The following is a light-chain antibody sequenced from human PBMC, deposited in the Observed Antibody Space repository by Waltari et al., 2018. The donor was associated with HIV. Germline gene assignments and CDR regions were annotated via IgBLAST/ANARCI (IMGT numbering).Light chain of an antibody. Sequence: QSALTQPASVSGSPGQSMGISCTGTSDDGGSYDYVSWYQQHPGKVPKLVIYDVTRRPSGVSNRFSGSKSGNTASLTISGLRADDEADYYCSSYVGSSTSWLFGGGTKLTV. CDR2: DVT. J-gene: IGLJ3*02. CDR3: SSYVGSSTSWL. CDR1: SDDGGSYDY. V-gene: IGLV2-14*03.